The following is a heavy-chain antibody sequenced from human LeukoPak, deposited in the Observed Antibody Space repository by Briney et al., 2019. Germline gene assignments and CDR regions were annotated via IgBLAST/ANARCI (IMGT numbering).Heavy chain of an antibody. CDR3: ARAPQSDIFDS. Sequence: SSETLSLTCTVSGGSISSSSYYWGWIRQPPGKGLEWIGSIYYSGSTYYNPSLKSRVTISVDTSKNQFSLKLSSVTAADTAVYYCARAPQSDIFDSWGQGTLVTVSS. CDR1: GGSISSSSYY. J-gene: IGHJ4*02. CDR2: IYYSGST. V-gene: IGHV4-39*07.